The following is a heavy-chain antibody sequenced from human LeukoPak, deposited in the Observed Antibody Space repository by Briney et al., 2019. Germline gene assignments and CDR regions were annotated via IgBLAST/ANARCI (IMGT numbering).Heavy chain of an antibody. CDR3: ARAVADFWSGQYYFDY. J-gene: IGHJ4*02. CDR2: IYSSGST. V-gene: IGHV4-59*01. D-gene: IGHD3-3*01. Sequence: SETLSLTCTVSGGSISSYCWSWIRQPPGKGLEWIGCIYSSGSTNYNPSLKSRVTISVDTSKNYFSLKLSSVTAADTAVFYCARAVADFWSGQYYFDYWGQGTLVTVSS. CDR1: GGSISSYC.